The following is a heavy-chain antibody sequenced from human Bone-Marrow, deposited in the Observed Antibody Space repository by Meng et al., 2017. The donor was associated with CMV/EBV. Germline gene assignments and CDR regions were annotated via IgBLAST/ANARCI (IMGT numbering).Heavy chain of an antibody. V-gene: IGHV3-23*01. CDR3: GKVIVGATSGFDY. CDR2: ISWSGGST. CDR1: GFTFSRYA. J-gene: IGHJ4*02. Sequence: GGSLRLSCAASGFTFSRYAMSWVRQAPGKGLEWVSGISWSGGSTYYADSVKGRFTISRDNSKNTLYLQMNSPRAEDTAVYYCGKVIVGATSGFDYWGQGTLVTVSS. D-gene: IGHD1-26*01.